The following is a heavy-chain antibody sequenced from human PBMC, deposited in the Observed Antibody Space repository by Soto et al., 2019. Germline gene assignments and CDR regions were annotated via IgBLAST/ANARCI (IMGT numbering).Heavy chain of an antibody. CDR1: GGTLSNYG. D-gene: IGHD4-17*01. J-gene: IGHJ6*02. CDR3: ARGDATKIVVTTYYGMDV. V-gene: IGHV1-69*12. CDR2: IIPVFGTA. Sequence: QVQVGQSGAEVKKPGSSVKVSCKASGGTLSNYGISWVRQAPGQGLEWMGGIIPVFGTANYAQKFQGRVTITAEESTGTVYMEVSSLRSEDTAVYYCARGDATKIVVTTYYGMDVWGQGTTVTVSS.